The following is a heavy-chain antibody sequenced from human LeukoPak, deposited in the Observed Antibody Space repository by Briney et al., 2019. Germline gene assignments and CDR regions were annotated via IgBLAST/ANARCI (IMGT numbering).Heavy chain of an antibody. CDR1: GFTFSSYA. D-gene: IGHD5-18*01. V-gene: IGHV3-64*04. Sequence: GGSLRLSCSASGFTFSSYAMHWVRQAPGKGLEYGSAISTNGGSTLHADSVKGRFTISRDNSKNTLYLQMNSLRAEDTAVYFCAKDFDVDTAIISYFDCWGQGTLVTVSS. J-gene: IGHJ4*02. CDR3: AKDFDVDTAIISYFDC. CDR2: ISTNGGST.